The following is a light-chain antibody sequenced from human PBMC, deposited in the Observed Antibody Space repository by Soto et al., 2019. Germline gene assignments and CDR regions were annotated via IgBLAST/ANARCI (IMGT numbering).Light chain of an antibody. V-gene: IGLV3-1*01. CDR1: KLGDKY. CDR2: QHS. CDR3: QAWDISTDVV. J-gene: IGLJ2*01. Sequence: SYELTQPPSVSVSPGQTASITCSGDKLGDKYACWYQQKPGQSPVLVIYQHSKRPSGIPERFSGSNSGNTATLTISGTQAMDEADYYCQAWDISTDVVFGGGTKLTVL.